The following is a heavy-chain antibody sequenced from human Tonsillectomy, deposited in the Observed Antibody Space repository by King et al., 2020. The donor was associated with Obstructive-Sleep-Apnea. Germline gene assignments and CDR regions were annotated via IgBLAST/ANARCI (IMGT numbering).Heavy chain of an antibody. CDR3: AKYGDSSGYPHD. V-gene: IGHV3-30*18. D-gene: IGHD3-22*01. J-gene: IGHJ4*02. CDR2: ISYDVNDK. CDR1: GFTFSSYG. Sequence: VQLVESGGGVVQPGRSLRLSCGASGFTFSSYGMHWVPQSPGKGFEWVAVISYDVNDKHYADSVKGRFTISRDNSKNTLYLQMNSLRAEDTAVYYCAKYGDSSGYPHDWGQGTLVTFSS.